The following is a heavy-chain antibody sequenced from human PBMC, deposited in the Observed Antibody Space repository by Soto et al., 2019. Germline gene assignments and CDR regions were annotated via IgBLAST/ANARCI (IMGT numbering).Heavy chain of an antibody. D-gene: IGHD2-21*02. CDR1: GYTFTNYP. J-gene: IGHJ4*02. Sequence: QVQLVQSGTEVRKPGASVKLSCRASGYTFTNYPLHWVRQAPGQRPQWLGWISAVDGQIKYSQKFQGRVTLTTDTSASTTYMELSSLRSDDTAMYYCARGFRDPSFSGFDYWGQGALLTVSS. CDR2: ISAVDGQI. CDR3: ARGFRDPSFSGFDY. V-gene: IGHV1-3*01.